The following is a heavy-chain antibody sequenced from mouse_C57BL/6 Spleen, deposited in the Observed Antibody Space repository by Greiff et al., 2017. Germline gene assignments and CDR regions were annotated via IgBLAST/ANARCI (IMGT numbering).Heavy chain of an antibody. CDR2: ISDGGSYT. V-gene: IGHV5-4*03. J-gene: IGHJ3*01. D-gene: IGHD2-3*01. CDR1: GFTFSSYA. CDR3: ARPLDGYYFAY. Sequence: EVNVVESGGGLVKPGGSLKLSCAASGFTFSSYAMSWVRQTPEKRLEWVATISDGGSYTYYPDNVKGRFTISRDNAKNNLYLQMSHLKSEDTAMYYCARPLDGYYFAYWGQGTLVTVSA.